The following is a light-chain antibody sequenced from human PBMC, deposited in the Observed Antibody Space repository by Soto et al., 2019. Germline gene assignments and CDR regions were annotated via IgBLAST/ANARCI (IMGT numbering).Light chain of an antibody. J-gene: IGKJ4*01. Sequence: DIQLTQSPSFLSASVGDRVTITCRASQGISSYFAWYQQKPGKAPKLLIYAVSTLPSGVPSRFSGSASGTEFSLTISSMQPEDFVTDYCRQHYSYRVTFGGGTKVEIK. V-gene: IGKV1-9*01. CDR3: RQHYSYRVT. CDR2: AVS. CDR1: QGISSY.